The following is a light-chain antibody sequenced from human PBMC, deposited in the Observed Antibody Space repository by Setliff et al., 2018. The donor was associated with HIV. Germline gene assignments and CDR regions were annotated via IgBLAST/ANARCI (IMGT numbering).Light chain of an antibody. CDR1: QSILYSSNNKNY. Sequence: DIVMTQSPDSLAVSLGERATINCKSSQSILYSSNNKNYLAWYQQKPGQPPKLLIYWASTRESGVPDRFSGSGFGTDFTLTISSLQAEDVAVYYCQQYYTTPRTFGQGTKVDI. J-gene: IGKJ1*01. V-gene: IGKV4-1*01. CDR2: WAS. CDR3: QQYYTTPRT.